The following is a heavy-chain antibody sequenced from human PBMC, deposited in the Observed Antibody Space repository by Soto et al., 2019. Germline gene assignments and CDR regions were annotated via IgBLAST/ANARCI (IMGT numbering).Heavy chain of an antibody. CDR1: GGSISSSSYY. CDR3: ARQTLYYDFWSGPPIYYFDY. J-gene: IGHJ4*02. Sequence: SETLSLTCTVSGGSISSSSYYWGWIRQPPGKGLEWIGSIYYSGSTYYNPSLKSRVTISVDTSKNQFSLNLSSVTAADTAVYYCARQTLYYDFWSGPPIYYFDYWGQGTLVTVSS. V-gene: IGHV4-39*01. D-gene: IGHD3-3*01. CDR2: IYYSGST.